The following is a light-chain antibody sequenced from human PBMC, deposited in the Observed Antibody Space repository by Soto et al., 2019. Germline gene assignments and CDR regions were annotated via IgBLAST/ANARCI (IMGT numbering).Light chain of an antibody. J-gene: IGKJ4*01. CDR3: QNYRSVLPS. CDR1: QAIAKY. CDR2: LAS. Sequence: DIQMTQSPSSLSASIGDRVTITCRASQAIAKYLAWYQQKPGKVPRPLIFLASSLQPGVPSRFSGSGYGTDLTLTSNSLQPEDVATYYCQNYRSVLPSFGGGTKVEIK. V-gene: IGKV1-27*01.